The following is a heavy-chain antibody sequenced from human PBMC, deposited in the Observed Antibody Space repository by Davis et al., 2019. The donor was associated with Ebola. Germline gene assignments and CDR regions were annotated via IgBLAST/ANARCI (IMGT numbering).Heavy chain of an antibody. D-gene: IGHD5-18*01. CDR1: GDSVSSGG. V-gene: IGHV6-1*01. CDR3: ARGWLRAGIDV. J-gene: IGHJ6*04. Sequence: PSDTLSLTCAISGDSVSSGGWNWIRQSPSRGLEWLGRTYYSSKWYNDYAVSVKSRITINPDTSKNQFSLQLNSVTPEDTALYYCARGWLRAGIDVWGEGTTVTVSS. CDR2: TYYSSKWYN.